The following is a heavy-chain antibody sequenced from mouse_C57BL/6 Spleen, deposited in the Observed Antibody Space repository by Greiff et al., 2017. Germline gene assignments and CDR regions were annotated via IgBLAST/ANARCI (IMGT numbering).Heavy chain of an antibody. Sequence: VQLVESGAELARPGASVTMFCKASGYTFTSYTMHWVKQRPGQGLEWIGYINPSSGYTKYNQKFTDKAKLTADKSSSTAYMQLSSLTSEDSAVYYYARDYGSSSWYFDYWGQGTTLTVSS. J-gene: IGHJ2*01. CDR3: ARDYGSSSWYFDY. CDR2: INPSSGYT. V-gene: IGHV1-4*01. CDR1: GYTFTSYT. D-gene: IGHD1-1*01.